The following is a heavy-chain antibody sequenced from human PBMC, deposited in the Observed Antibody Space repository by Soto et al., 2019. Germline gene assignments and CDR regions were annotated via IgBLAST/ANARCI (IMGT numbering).Heavy chain of an antibody. CDR2: IRGSGANT. J-gene: IGHJ4*02. CDR1: GFTFSRYS. CDR3: AVQAEGYDAPFDY. Sequence: VQLLESGGGLVQPGGSLRLSCAASGFTFSRYSMTWVRQAPGKGLEWVSFIRGSGANTYYADSVKGRFTISRDNSKEMLNLQMNSLKAEDTAVYFCAVQAEGYDAPFDYRGQGTLVTVSS. V-gene: IGHV3-23*01. D-gene: IGHD5-12*01.